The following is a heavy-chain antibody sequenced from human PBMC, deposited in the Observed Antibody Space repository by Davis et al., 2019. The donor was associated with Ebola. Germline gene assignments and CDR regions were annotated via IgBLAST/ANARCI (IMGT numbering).Heavy chain of an antibody. CDR2: HGTSGDT. CDR1: GFTFSNYA. V-gene: IGHV3-23*01. D-gene: IGHD6-19*01. J-gene: IGHJ3*01. Sequence: GESLKISCAASGFTFSNYAMSWVRQAPGKGLEWVSTHGTSGDTYYADSVKGRFTISRDNSKNTLYLQMNSLRVEDTAIYYCAKDTSNVWFDVWGQGTMVTVAS. CDR3: AKDTSNVWFDV.